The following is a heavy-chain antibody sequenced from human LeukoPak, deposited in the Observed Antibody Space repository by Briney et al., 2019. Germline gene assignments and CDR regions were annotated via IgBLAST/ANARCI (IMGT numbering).Heavy chain of an antibody. J-gene: IGHJ6*03. CDR2: ISGDGGST. V-gene: IGHV3-43*02. D-gene: IGHD6-19*01. CDR3: AKGPKYSSGWYYYYYYMDV. CDR1: GFTFDDYA. Sequence: GGSLRLSCAASGFTFDDYAMHWVRQAPGKGLEWVSLISGDGGSTYYADSVKGRFTISRDNSKNSLYLQMNSLRTEDTALYYCAKGPKYSSGWYYYYYYMDVWGTGTTVTVSS.